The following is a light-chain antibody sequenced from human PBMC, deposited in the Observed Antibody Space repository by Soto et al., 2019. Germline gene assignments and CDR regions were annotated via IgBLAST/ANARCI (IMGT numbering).Light chain of an antibody. CDR1: QIVSSN. V-gene: IGKV3-15*01. J-gene: IGKJ5*01. Sequence: EIVLTQSPGTLSLSPGEIATLSCRASQIVSSNLAWYQQKPGQAPRLLIYGASTRATGIPARFSGSGSGTAFTLTISSLQADDFATYFCQKVKDYPINFGQGTRLEIK. CDR3: QKVKDYPIN. CDR2: GAS.